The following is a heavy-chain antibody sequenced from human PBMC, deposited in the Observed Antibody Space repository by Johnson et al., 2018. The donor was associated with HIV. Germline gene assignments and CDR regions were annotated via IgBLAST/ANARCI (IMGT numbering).Heavy chain of an antibody. J-gene: IGHJ3*01. CDR2: ISYDGSSK. CDR1: GFTFSTYG. D-gene: IGHD5-18*01. CDR3: ARDGRDMVTRGSFDV. V-gene: IGHV3-30*19. Sequence: QVQLVESGGVVVQPGGSLRLSCTASGFTFSTYGMHWVRQAPGKGLEWVAVISYDGSSKYYADSVKGRFTISRDNSRNTLYLQMNSLRAEDTAVYYCARDGRDMVTRGSFDVWGQGTVVTVSS.